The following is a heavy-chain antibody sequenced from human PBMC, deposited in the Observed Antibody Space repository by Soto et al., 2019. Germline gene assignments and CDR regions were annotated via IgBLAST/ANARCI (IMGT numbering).Heavy chain of an antibody. Sequence: ESGGGLVQPGGSLRLSCAASGFTFSDHYMDWVRQAPGKGLEWVGRSKNKADSYTTEYAASVKGRFTISRDGSKNSLFLQMNGLKTEDTAVYYCTVWGSGNDFGAAWGQGILVTVSS. V-gene: IGHV3-72*01. D-gene: IGHD3-10*01. CDR2: SKNKADSYTT. J-gene: IGHJ4*02. CDR3: TVWGSGNDFGAA. CDR1: GFTFSDHY.